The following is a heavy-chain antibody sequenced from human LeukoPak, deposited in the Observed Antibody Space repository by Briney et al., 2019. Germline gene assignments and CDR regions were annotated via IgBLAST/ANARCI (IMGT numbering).Heavy chain of an antibody. CDR2: IYYSGST. CDR3: ARGLRNRSSGTRFDVFDI. J-gene: IGHJ3*02. Sequence: PSETLSLTCTVSGASISNYYWTWIRQPPGKGLEWIGYIYYSGSTNCRPSLKSRVTISVDTSKNQVSLRLRSVTAADTAVYYCARGLRNRSSGTRFDVFDIWGQGTMVTVSS. CDR1: GASISNYY. V-gene: IGHV4-59*01. D-gene: IGHD6-6*01.